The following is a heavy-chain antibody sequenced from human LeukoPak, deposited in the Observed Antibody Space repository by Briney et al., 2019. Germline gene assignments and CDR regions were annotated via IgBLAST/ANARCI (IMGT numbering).Heavy chain of an antibody. CDR3: ASSTRYPYYYYGMDV. D-gene: IGHD2/OR15-2a*01. CDR1: GFTVSSNY. Sequence: GGSLRLSCAASGFTVSSNYMSWVRQAPGKGLEWVSVIYSGGSTYYADSVKGRFTISRDNSKNTLYLQMNSLRAEDTAVYYCASSTRYPYYYYGMDVWGQGTTVTVPS. J-gene: IGHJ6*02. V-gene: IGHV3-66*01. CDR2: IYSGGST.